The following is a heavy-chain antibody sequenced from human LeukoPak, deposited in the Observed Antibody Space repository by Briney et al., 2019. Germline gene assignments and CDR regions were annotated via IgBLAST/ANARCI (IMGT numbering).Heavy chain of an antibody. CDR1: GGPISSYY. V-gene: IGHV4-4*07. CDR3: ARSRIVRDEDWFDP. CDR2: IYTSGST. D-gene: IGHD2-8*01. Sequence: SETLSLTCTVSGGPISSYYWSWIRQPAGKGLEWIGRIYTSGSTNCNPSLKSRVTISIDTSKNQLSLKLSSVTAADTAVYYCARSRIVRDEDWFDPWGQGTLVTVSS. J-gene: IGHJ5*02.